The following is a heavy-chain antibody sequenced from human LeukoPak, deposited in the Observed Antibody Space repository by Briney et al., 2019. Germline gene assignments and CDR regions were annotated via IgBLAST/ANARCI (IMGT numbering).Heavy chain of an antibody. J-gene: IGHJ4*02. CDR1: GFTISSYA. CDR3: ARDRGYSCGY. Sequence: WESLRLSCAASGFTISSYAMNWVRQAPGKGLEWVSTISGSGDSTYYAGSVKGRFTISRDNSKNTLYLQMNSLRAEDTAVYYCARDRGYSCGYWGQGTLVTVSS. D-gene: IGHD5-18*01. V-gene: IGHV3-23*01. CDR2: ISGSGDST.